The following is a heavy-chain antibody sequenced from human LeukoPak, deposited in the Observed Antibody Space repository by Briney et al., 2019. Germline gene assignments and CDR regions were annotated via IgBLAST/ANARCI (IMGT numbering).Heavy chain of an antibody. J-gene: IGHJ4*01. D-gene: IGHD2-2*01. CDR3: ARGLWSSTAYYFDY. CDR1: GGSFCGYY. Sequence: SETLCLTWAVYGGSFCGYYWSWIRQPPGKGLEWIGEINHSGSTNYNPSLKSRVTISVDTSKNQFSLKLSSVTAADTAVYYCARGLWSSTAYYFDYWGRGTLVTVSS. V-gene: IGHV4-34*01. CDR2: INHSGST.